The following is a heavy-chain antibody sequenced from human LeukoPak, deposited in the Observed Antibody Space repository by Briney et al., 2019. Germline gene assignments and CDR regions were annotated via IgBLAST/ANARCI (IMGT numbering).Heavy chain of an antibody. Sequence: SETLSLTCAVSGGSISSGGYSWSWIRQPPGKGLEWIGYIYHSGSTYYNPSLKGRVTISVYRSKNQFSMKLSSVTAADTAVYYCARGVFTMVRGAHDAFDIWGQGTMVTVSS. J-gene: IGHJ3*02. V-gene: IGHV4-30-2*01. CDR2: IYHSGST. CDR1: GGSISSGGYS. D-gene: IGHD3-10*01. CDR3: ARGVFTMVRGAHDAFDI.